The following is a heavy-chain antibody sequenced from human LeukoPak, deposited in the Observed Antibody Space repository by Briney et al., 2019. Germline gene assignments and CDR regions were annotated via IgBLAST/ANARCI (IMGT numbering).Heavy chain of an antibody. V-gene: IGHV1-69*13. CDR2: IIPIFGTA. Sequence: ASVKVSCKASGGTFSSYAISWVRQAPGQGLEWLGGIIPIFGTANYAQKFQGRVTITADESTSTAYIELSSLRSEDTAVYYCARTSIVGAPWYYYYYMDVWGKGTTVTVSS. CDR3: ARTSIVGAPWYYYYYMDV. D-gene: IGHD1-26*01. CDR1: GGTFSSYA. J-gene: IGHJ6*03.